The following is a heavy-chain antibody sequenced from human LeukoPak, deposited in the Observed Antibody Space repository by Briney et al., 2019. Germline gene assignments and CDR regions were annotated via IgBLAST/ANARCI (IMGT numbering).Heavy chain of an antibody. CDR1: GYTFTNYG. CDR3: ARLKYDYVWGSDPRRYFDY. V-gene: IGHV1-2*02. CDR2: INPNSGGT. Sequence: ASVKVSCKTSGYTFTNYGINWVRQAPGQGLEWMGWINPNSGGTNYAQKFQGRVTVTRDMSITTAYMGLSSLRSDDTAVYYCARLKYDYVWGSDPRRYFDYWGQGTLVTASS. D-gene: IGHD3-16*01. J-gene: IGHJ4*02.